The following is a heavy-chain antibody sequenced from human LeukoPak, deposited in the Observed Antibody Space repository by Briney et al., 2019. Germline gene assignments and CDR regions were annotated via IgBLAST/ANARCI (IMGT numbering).Heavy chain of an antibody. D-gene: IGHD6-19*01. CDR3: ARRRGSCWSPFDS. CDR1: GDSVSSSYYF. V-gene: IGHV4-39*01. J-gene: IGHJ4*02. CDR2: VHHNGST. Sequence: PSETLSLTCTVSGDSVSSSYYFWGWIRQPPGKGLEWIGEVHHNGSTYHNPSLKSRVTISVDTSKNRVSLKLTSVTAADTAVYYCARRRGSCWSPFDSWGQGTLVTVSS.